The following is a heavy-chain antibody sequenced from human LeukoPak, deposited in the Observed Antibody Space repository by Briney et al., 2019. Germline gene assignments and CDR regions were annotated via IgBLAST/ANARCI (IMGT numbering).Heavy chain of an antibody. CDR3: AKADSSSWPGYFQH. CDR1: GFTFSSYA. J-gene: IGHJ1*01. D-gene: IGHD6-13*01. Sequence: GGSLRLSGAASGFTFSSYAMSWVRQAPGKGLEWVSAITGSGGNTYYADSVKGRFTISRDNSKNTLYLQMNSLRAEDTAVYYCAKADSSSWPGYFQHWGQGTLVTVSS. V-gene: IGHV3-23*01. CDR2: ITGSGGNT.